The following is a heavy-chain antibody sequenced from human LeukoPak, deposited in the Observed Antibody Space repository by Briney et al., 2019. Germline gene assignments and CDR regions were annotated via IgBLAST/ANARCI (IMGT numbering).Heavy chain of an antibody. CDR2: IIPILGIA. Sequence: ASVKVSCKASGGTFSSYAISWVRQAPGQGLEWMGRIIPILGIANYAQKFQGRVTITADKSTSTAYMELSSLRSEDTAVYYCARSETYYYDSSGYYDYWGQGTLVTVSS. CDR3: ARSETYYYDSSGYYDY. J-gene: IGHJ4*02. D-gene: IGHD3-22*01. V-gene: IGHV1-69*04. CDR1: GGTFSSYA.